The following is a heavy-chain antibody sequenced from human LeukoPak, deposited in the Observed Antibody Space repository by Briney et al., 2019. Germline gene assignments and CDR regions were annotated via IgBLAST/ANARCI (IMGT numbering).Heavy chain of an antibody. D-gene: IGHD1-26*01. J-gene: IGHJ6*03. CDR1: GFTFSSYG. CDR2: ISYDGSNK. CDR3: AKGSGWEASYFYYYMDV. Sequence: GGSLRLSCAASGFTFSSYGMHWVRQAPGKGLEWVAVISYDGSNKYYADSVKGRFTISRDNSKNTLYLQMNSLRAEDTAVYFCAKGSGWEASYFYYYMDVWGKGTTVTISS. V-gene: IGHV3-30*18.